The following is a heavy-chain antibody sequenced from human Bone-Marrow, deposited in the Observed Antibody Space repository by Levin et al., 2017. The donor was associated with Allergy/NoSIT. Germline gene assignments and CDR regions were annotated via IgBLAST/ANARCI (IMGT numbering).Heavy chain of an antibody. CDR2: IWHDGGSK. CDR3: ARDWCFGYTSCYKEPSFYGGMDV. V-gene: IGHV3-33*01. D-gene: IGHD2-2*02. J-gene: IGHJ6*02. CDR1: GFTFTTYG. Sequence: PGGSLRLSCVASGFTFTTYGMHWVRQAPGKGLEWVAVIWHDGGSKFYADSVRGRFTISRDNARNTVYLQMNSLRGEDTAVYYCARDWCFGYTSCYKEPSFYGGMDVWGQGTTVTVSS.